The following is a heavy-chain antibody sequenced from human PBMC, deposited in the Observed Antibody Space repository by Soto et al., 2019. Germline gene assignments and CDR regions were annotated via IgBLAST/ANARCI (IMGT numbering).Heavy chain of an antibody. Sequence: VQLVESGGGLVQPGGSLKLSCAASGFTFSGSAMHWVRQASGKGLEWVGRIRSKANSYATAYAASVKSRFTIARDDSKNTAYLQMNSLKTEDTAVYYCTSVEYSSSGGYFDYWGQGTLVTVSS. CDR1: GFTFSGSA. CDR3: TSVEYSSSGGYFDY. V-gene: IGHV3-73*02. J-gene: IGHJ4*02. CDR2: IRSKANSYAT. D-gene: IGHD6-6*01.